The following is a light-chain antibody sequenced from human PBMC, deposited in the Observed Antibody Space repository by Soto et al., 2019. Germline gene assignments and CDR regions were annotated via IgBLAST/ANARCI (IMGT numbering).Light chain of an antibody. CDR2: SDN. V-gene: IGLV1-44*01. Sequence: QSVLTQPPSASGAPGQRVTISCSGTSSNIGSNSVSWYQHFPGTAPKVLIYSDNQRPSGVPDRFSGSKSGTSASLTISGLQPEDEADYFCAAWDDSLNRPRVFGTGTKLTVL. CDR1: SSNIGSNS. J-gene: IGLJ1*01. CDR3: AAWDDSLNRPRV.